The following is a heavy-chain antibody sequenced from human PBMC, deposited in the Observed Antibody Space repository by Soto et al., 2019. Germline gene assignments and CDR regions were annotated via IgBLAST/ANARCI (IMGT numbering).Heavy chain of an antibody. Sequence: SETLSLTCTVSNGSVSSGTYSWSWVRQPPGKGLEWIGYIYYSGTTYYPPSLKSRLTMSMDRANDHFSLNLTSVTAADTAVYFCARGHYYYGMDVWGQGITVTVSS. CDR1: NGSVSSGTYS. CDR2: IYYSGTT. V-gene: IGHV4-30-2*01. J-gene: IGHJ6*02. CDR3: ARGHYYYGMDV.